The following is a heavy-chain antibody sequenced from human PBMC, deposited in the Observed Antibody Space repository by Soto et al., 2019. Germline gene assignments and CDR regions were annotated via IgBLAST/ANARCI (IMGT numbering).Heavy chain of an antibody. V-gene: IGHV3-30-3*01. D-gene: IGHD6-19*01. CDR1: GFTFSSYA. CDR3: ARDSGSGWYNDAFDI. CDR2: ISYDGSNK. Sequence: GGSLRLSCAASGFTFSSYAMHWVRQAPGKGLEWVAVISYDGSNKYYADSVKGRFTISRDNSKNTLYLQMNSLRAEDTAVYYCARDSGSGWYNDAFDIWGQGTLVTVSS. J-gene: IGHJ3*02.